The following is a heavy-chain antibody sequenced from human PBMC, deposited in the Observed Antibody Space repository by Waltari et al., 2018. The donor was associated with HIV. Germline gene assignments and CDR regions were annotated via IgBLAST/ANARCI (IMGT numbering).Heavy chain of an antibody. V-gene: IGHV3-30*02. CDR3: AKELRSGYSYYYYGMDV. Sequence: QRQLVESGGGVVQPGGSLRLSCAASGFSFSISVLHWVRQAPGKGLEWVTFIRYDGNTKYYADSVKGRFTISRDNSKNTLYLQMSSLRAEDTAVYYCAKELRSGYSYYYYGMDVWGQGTTVTVSS. J-gene: IGHJ6*02. CDR1: GFSFSISV. D-gene: IGHD2-15*01. CDR2: IRYDGNTK.